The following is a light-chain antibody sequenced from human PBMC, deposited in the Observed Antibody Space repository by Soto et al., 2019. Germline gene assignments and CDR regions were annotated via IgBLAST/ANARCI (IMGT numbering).Light chain of an antibody. CDR1: SSDVGAYNY. V-gene: IGLV2-11*01. CDR3: CSYAGTYTVV. J-gene: IGLJ2*01. Sequence: QSALTQPRSVSGSPGQSVTISCTGTSSDVGAYNYVSWYQQHPGKAPKLIICHVSKRPSGVPDRFSGYKSGNTASLTISGLQAEDEADYYCCSYAGTYTVVFGGGTKLTVL. CDR2: HVS.